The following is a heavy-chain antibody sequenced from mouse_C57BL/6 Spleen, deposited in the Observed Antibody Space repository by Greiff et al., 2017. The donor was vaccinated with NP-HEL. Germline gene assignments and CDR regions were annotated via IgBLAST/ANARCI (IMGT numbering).Heavy chain of an antibody. CDR3: ATYKRDAMDY. V-gene: IGHV2-2*01. CDR1: GFSLTSYG. Sequence: QVQLQQSGPGLVQPSQSLSITCTVSGFSLTSYGVHWVRQSPGKGLEWLGVIWSGGSTDYNAAFISRLSISKDNSKSQVFFKMNSLQADDTAIYYCATYKRDAMDYWGQGTSVTVSS. J-gene: IGHJ4*01. CDR2: IWSGGST.